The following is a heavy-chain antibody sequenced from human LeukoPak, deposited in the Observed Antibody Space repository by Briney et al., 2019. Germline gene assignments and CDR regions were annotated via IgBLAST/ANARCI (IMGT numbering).Heavy chain of an antibody. J-gene: IGHJ4*02. D-gene: IGHD4-17*01. CDR1: GFTLSSYA. V-gene: IGHV3-23*01. CDR2: ISGSGGST. Sequence: GGSLRLSCAASGFTLSSYAMSWVRQAPGKGLEWVSAISGSGGSTYYADSVKGRFTISRDNSKNTLYLQMNSLRAEDTAVYYCAREGNYGDYYFDYWGQGALVTVSS. CDR3: AREGNYGDYYFDY.